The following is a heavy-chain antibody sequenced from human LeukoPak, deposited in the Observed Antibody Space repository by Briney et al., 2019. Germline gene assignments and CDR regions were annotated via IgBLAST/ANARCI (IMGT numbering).Heavy chain of an antibody. D-gene: IGHD5-24*01. Sequence: SETLSLTCTVSGGSISSSSYYWGWIRQPPGKGLEWIGEINHSGSTNYNPSLKSRVTISVDTSKNQFSLKLRSVTAADTAVYYCAREDAEQMDNSFDIWGQGTMVTVSS. CDR1: GGSISSSSYY. CDR2: INHSGST. CDR3: AREDAEQMDNSFDI. V-gene: IGHV4-39*07. J-gene: IGHJ3*02.